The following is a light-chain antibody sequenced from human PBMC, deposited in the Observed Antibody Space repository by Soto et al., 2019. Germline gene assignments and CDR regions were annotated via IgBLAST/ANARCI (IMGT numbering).Light chain of an antibody. J-gene: IGKJ4*01. CDR3: QQRSIWPLT. CDR2: DAS. CDR1: QSFRGL. Sequence: EVVLTQSPVTLSLSPGERATLSCRASQSFRGLLAWYQQKPGQAPRLLIHDASSRATGIPDRFSGSGSGTDFTLTISNLEPEDSAVYYCQQRSIWPLTFGGGTKVDI. V-gene: IGKV3-11*01.